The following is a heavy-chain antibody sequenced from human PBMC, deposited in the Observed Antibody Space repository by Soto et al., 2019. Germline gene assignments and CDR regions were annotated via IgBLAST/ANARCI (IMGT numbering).Heavy chain of an antibody. CDR3: ARGIVVVTALDY. V-gene: IGHV1-3*05. J-gene: IGHJ4*02. CDR2: INAGNGNT. Sequence: QVQLVQSGAEEKKPGASVKVSCKASGYTFTSYAMHWVRQAPGQRLEWMGWINAGNGNTKYSQKFQGRVTITRDTSASTAYMELSSLRSEDTGVYYCARGIVVVTALDYWGQGTLVTVSS. D-gene: IGHD2-21*02. CDR1: GYTFTSYA.